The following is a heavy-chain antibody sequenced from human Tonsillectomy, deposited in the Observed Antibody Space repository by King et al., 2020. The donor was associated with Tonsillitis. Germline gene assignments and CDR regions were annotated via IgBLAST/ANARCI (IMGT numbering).Heavy chain of an antibody. CDR3: ARSRMVRGVIIIYGMDV. CDR1: GYTFTSYD. V-gene: IGHV1-18*04. CDR2: ISAYNGNT. D-gene: IGHD3-10*01. Sequence: QLVQSGAEVKKPGASVKVSCKASGYTFTSYDISWVRQAPGQGLEWMGWISAYNGNTNYAQKLQGRVTMTTDTSTSTAYMELRSLRSDDTAVYYCARSRMVRGVIIIYGMDVWGQGTTVTVSS. J-gene: IGHJ6*02.